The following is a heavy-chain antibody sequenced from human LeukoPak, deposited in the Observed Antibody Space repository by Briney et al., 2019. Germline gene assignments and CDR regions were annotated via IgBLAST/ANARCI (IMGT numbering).Heavy chain of an antibody. CDR1: GFTFSSYA. V-gene: IGHV3-23*01. CDR2: ISGSGGST. CDR3: AKGALRVPAAHYYYYGMDV. D-gene: IGHD2-2*01. J-gene: IGHJ6*02. Sequence: PGGSLRLPCAASGFTFSSYAMSWVRQAPGKGLEWVSAISGSGGSTYYADSVKGRFTISRDNSKNTLYLQMNSLRAEDTAVYYCAKGALRVPAAHYYYYGMDVWGQGTTVTVSS.